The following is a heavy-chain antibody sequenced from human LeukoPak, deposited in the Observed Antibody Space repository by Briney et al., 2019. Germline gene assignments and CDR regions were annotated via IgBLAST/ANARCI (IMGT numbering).Heavy chain of an antibody. CDR1: GFTFSSYA. Sequence: GGSLRLSCAASGFTFSSYAMSWVRQAPGKGLEWVSAISGSGGSTYYADSVKGRFTISRDNSKNTLYLQMNSLRAEDTAVYYCARVGSYYYDSSGYYTDYWGQGTLVTVSS. V-gene: IGHV3-23*01. J-gene: IGHJ4*02. CDR3: ARVGSYYYDSSGYYTDY. D-gene: IGHD3-22*01. CDR2: ISGSGGST.